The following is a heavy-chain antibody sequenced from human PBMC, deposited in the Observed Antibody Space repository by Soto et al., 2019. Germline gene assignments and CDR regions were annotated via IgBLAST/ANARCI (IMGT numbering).Heavy chain of an antibody. CDR2: IYPGDSDT. D-gene: IGHD3-3*01. V-gene: IGHV5-51*01. CDR3: ARSYYDFWSGYNYYYGMDV. CDR1: GYSFTCYW. J-gene: IGHJ6*02. Sequence: GESLKISSKGSGYSFTCYWIGWVRQTPGKGLEWMGIIYPGDSDTRYSPSFQGQVTISADKSISTAYLQWSSLKASDTAMYYCARSYYDFWSGYNYYYGMDVWGQGTTVTVSS.